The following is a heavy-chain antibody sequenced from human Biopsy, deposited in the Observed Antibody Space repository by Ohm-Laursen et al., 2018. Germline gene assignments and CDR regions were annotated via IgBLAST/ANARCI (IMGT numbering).Heavy chain of an antibody. Sequence: TLSLTCTVSGVSINPGGYYWTWIRQHPGTGLEWIGYIHYSGNTLYNPSLKSRLTISVDTSRNQFSLKLTSVTAADTAVYYCARRPYGGTRYWYFDLWGRGTLVTVSS. D-gene: IGHD4-23*01. CDR2: IHYSGNT. V-gene: IGHV4-31*03. CDR1: GVSINPGGYY. CDR3: ARRPYGGTRYWYFDL. J-gene: IGHJ2*01.